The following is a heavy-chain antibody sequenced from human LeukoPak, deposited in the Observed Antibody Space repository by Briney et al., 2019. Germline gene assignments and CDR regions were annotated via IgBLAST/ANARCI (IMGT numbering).Heavy chain of an antibody. CDR1: GFTFSSYG. CDR3: AKDMGLIAYCGGDCYPYAFDI. V-gene: IGHV3-30*18. J-gene: IGHJ3*02. Sequence: GRSLRLSCAASGFTFSSYGMHWVRQAPGRGLEWVAVISYDGSNKYYADSVKGRFTISRDNSKNTLYLQMDSLRAEDTAVYYCAKDMGLIAYCGGDCYPYAFDIWGQGTMVTVSS. CDR2: ISYDGSNK. D-gene: IGHD2-21*02.